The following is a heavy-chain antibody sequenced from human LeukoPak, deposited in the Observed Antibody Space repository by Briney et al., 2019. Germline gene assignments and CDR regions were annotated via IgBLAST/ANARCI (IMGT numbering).Heavy chain of an antibody. CDR2: ISSDGSNK. CDR1: GFTFSSYG. CDR3: AKDVMATTPYYFDY. D-gene: IGHD5-12*01. Sequence: QAGGSLRLSCAASGFTFSSYGMHWVRQAPGKGLEWVALISSDGSNKYYADSVKGRFTISRDNSKNTLYLQMNSLRTEDTAVYYCAKDVMATTPYYFDYWGQGTLVTVSS. V-gene: IGHV3-30*18. J-gene: IGHJ4*02.